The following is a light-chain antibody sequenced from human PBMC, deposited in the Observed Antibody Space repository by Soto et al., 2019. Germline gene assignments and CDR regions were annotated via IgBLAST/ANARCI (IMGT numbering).Light chain of an antibody. CDR2: EVT. CDR3: SSYTSTITRIV. J-gene: IGLJ1*01. CDR1: SSDIGSYRY. V-gene: IGLV2-14*01. Sequence: QSVLTQPASVSGSPGQSITISCTGTSSDIGSYRYVSWYQQHPGKAPKLMISEVTHRPSGVSNRFSGSKSGNTASLTISVLQPEDEADYYCSSYTSTITRIVFGTGTKLTVL.